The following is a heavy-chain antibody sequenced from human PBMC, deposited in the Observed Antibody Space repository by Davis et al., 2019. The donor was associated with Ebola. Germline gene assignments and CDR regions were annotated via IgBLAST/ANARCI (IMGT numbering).Heavy chain of an antibody. CDR1: GFTFSSYS. J-gene: IGHJ4*02. D-gene: IGHD6-6*01. V-gene: IGHV3-21*01. Sequence: GESLKISCAASGFTFSSYSMSWVRQAPGKGLEWVSSITTSTYIYYADSVRGRFTISRDNATNSLYLQMDSLRAEDTAVYYCSGDQYSGSSAGGYWGQGTLVTVSS. CDR3: SGDQYSGSSAGGY. CDR2: ITTSTYI.